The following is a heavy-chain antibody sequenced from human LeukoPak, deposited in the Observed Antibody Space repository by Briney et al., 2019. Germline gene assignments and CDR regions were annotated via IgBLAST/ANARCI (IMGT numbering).Heavy chain of an antibody. V-gene: IGHV3-30-3*01. D-gene: IGHD6-19*01. J-gene: IGHJ4*02. CDR2: ISYDGSNK. CDR1: GFTFSSYA. CDR3: ARDSEGGYSSGWTDY. Sequence: GGSLRLSCAASGFTFSSYAMHWVRQAPGKGLEWVAVISYDGSNKYYADSVKGRFTISRDNSKNTLYLQMNSLRAEDTAVYYCARDSEGGYSSGWTDYWGQGTLVTVSS.